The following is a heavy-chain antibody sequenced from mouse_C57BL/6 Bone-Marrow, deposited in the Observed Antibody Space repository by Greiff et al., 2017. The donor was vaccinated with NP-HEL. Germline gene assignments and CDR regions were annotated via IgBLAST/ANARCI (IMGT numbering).Heavy chain of an antibody. J-gene: IGHJ2*01. CDR2: ISSGGDYI. CDR3: TRDGDVGYFDY. CDR1: GFTFSSYA. V-gene: IGHV5-9-1*02. D-gene: IGHD2-3*01. Sequence: EVQLMESGEGLVKPGGSLKLSCAASGFTFSSYAMSWVRQTPEKRLEWVAYISSGGDYIYYADTVKGRFTISRDNARNTLYLQLSSLKSENTAVYYGTRDGDVGYFDYWGQGTTLTVSS.